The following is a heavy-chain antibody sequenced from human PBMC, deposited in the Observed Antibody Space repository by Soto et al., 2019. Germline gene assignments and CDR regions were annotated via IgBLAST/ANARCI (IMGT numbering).Heavy chain of an antibody. J-gene: IGHJ4*02. CDR3: ARVYDYGHFDY. D-gene: IGHD4-17*01. CDR1: GFTVSSNY. Sequence: EVQLLESGGGLVQPGGSLRLSCAASGFTVSSNYMSWVRQAPGKGLEWVSVIYSGGSTYYADSVKGRFTISRDNSKNTLYLQMNSLRAEDTAVYYCARVYDYGHFDYWGQGTLVTVSS. CDR2: IYSGGST. V-gene: IGHV3-53*01.